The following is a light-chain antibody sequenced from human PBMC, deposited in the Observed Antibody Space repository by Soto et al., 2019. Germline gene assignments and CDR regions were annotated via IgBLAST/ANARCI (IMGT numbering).Light chain of an antibody. Sequence: DTVCTQCRGTLSLSQGERATLSCRASQTLRGRYLAWYQQKPGQAPRLLISDASNRATGIPARFSGSGSGTDFTLTISSLEPEDFAVYYCHQRPYGTPITFAQGTRLEV. CDR2: DAS. CDR3: HQRPYGTPIT. J-gene: IGKJ5*01. CDR1: QTLRGRY. V-gene: IGKV3-11*01.